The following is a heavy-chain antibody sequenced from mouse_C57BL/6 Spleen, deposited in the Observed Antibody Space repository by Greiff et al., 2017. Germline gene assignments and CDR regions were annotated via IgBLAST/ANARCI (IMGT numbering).Heavy chain of an antibody. J-gene: IGHJ3*01. CDR3: TTFYDGYFPFAY. Sequence: EVKLVESGAELVRPGASVKLSCTASGFNITDYYMHWVKQRPEQGLEWIGRIDPEDGDTEYAPKFQGKATMTADTSYNTAYLQLSSLTSEDTAVYYCTTFYDGYFPFAYWGQGTLVTVSA. CDR2: IDPEDGDT. V-gene: IGHV14-1*01. CDR1: GFNITDYY. D-gene: IGHD2-3*01.